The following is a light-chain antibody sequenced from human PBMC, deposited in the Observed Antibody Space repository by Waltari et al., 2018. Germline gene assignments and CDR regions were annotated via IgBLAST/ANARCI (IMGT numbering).Light chain of an antibody. Sequence: SYVLTQPPSVSVAPGQPTRITCGGDNIESKSVHWYQQKPGQAPLLPVYHNRDRPSRIPERFSGSNSGNTATLTITRVEAGDEAEYYCQVWHSISDHPGVFGTGTKVTVL. J-gene: IGLJ1*01. V-gene: IGLV3-21*02. CDR2: HNR. CDR1: NIESKS. CDR3: QVWHSISDHPGV.